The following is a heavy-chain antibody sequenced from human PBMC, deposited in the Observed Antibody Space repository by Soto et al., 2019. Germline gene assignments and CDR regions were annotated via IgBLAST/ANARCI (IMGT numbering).Heavy chain of an antibody. CDR1: RFIFSDYA. CDR2: IGGGNTDR. Sequence: DVQLLESGGGLVQPGGSLTLSCAASRFIFSDYAMNWFRQAPGNGLEWVSSIGGGNTDRYYADSVKGRFIISSDNSKNTMYLQMNSLRDDDTAVYYCAKDAVSYNGKWDWFDSWGQGTLVNVSS. D-gene: IGHD1-26*01. CDR3: AKDAVSYNGKWDWFDS. V-gene: IGHV3-23*01. J-gene: IGHJ5*01.